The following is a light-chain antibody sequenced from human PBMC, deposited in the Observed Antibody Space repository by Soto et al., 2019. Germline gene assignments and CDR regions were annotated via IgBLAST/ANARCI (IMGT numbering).Light chain of an antibody. V-gene: IGKV1-6*01. Sequence: AIQMTQSPSSVSASVGDRVIMTCRASQGIRNELSWYQHKAGKAPKLLIFAASNLQSGVPSRFSGSGSGTDFTLTSNSLQPEDFATYYCLQDYNYPRTFGQGTKVEIK. CDR1: QGIRNE. CDR2: AAS. J-gene: IGKJ1*01. CDR3: LQDYNYPRT.